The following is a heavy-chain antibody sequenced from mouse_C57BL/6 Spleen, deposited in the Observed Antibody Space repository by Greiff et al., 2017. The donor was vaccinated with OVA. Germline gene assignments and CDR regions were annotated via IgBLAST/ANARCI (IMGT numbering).Heavy chain of an antibody. Sequence: EVKLVESGGGLVQPGGSLSLSCAASGFTFTDYYMSWVRQPPGTALEWLGFISNKANGYTTEYSASVKGRFTISRDNSQSILYLQMNALRAEDSATYYCARYMVYYFDYWGQGTTLTVSS. CDR2: ISNKANGYTT. CDR1: GFTFTDYY. V-gene: IGHV7-3*01. CDR3: ARYMVYYFDY. J-gene: IGHJ2*01.